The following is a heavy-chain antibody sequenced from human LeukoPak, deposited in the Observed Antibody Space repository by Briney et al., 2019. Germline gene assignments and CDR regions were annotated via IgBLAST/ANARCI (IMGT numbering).Heavy chain of an antibody. CDR2: ISSTGTYL. CDR3: ARNSLIAENYGYYYFSYMDV. Sequence: PGGSLRLSCAAFGFTFSTYDIHWVRQAPGKGLEWVSSISSTGTYLYYADSVKGRFTISRDKNSLYLRMNSLRVEDTAVYYCARNSLIAENYGYYYFSYMDVWGKGTTVTVSS. CDR1: GFTFSTYD. D-gene: IGHD2-21*01. J-gene: IGHJ6*03. V-gene: IGHV3-21*06.